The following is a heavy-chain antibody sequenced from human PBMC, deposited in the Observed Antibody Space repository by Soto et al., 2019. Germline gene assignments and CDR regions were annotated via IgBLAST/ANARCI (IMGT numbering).Heavy chain of an antibody. Sequence: QVQLVQSGAEVKKPGSSVKVSCKASGGTFGNSAISWVRQAPGQGREWMGGIIPSFATGNSAPEFQGRLTITADKSTTTAYMELSSLRSEDTAVYYCARSYYGSGSYWFYGMDVWGQGTTVTVSS. CDR1: GGTFGNSA. D-gene: IGHD3-10*01. J-gene: IGHJ6*02. V-gene: IGHV1-69*06. CDR2: IIPSFATG. CDR3: ARSYYGSGSYWFYGMDV.